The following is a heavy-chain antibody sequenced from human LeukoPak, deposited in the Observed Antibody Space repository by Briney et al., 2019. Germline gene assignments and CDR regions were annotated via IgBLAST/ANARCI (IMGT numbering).Heavy chain of an antibody. CDR2: ISWNSGSI. CDR1: GFTFDDYA. J-gene: IGHJ4*02. D-gene: IGHD4-17*01. V-gene: IGHV3-9*01. CDR3: AKDRGPSTVQWEEFDY. Sequence: GGSLRLSCAASGFTFDDYAMHWVRQAPGKGLEWVSGISWNSGSIGYADSVKGRFTISRDNAKNSLYLQMNSLRAEDTALYYCAKDRGPSTVQWEEFDYWGQGTLVTVSS.